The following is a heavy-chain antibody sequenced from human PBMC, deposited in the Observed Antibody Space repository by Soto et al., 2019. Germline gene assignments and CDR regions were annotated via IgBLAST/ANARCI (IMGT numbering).Heavy chain of an antibody. CDR2: ISGGGFST. D-gene: IGHD6-6*01. CDR1: GFTFSSHA. Sequence: EVHLLESGGGLVQPGGSLRLSCAASGFTFSSHAMSWVRQAPGRGLEWVSGISGGGFSTYYADSVKGRFTISRDNSKDTLYLQMHTLSAEDAAVYYCAKDLSLSSTVTNWFDPRGQGTLVTVSS. CDR3: AKDLSLSSTVTNWFDP. V-gene: IGHV3-23*01. J-gene: IGHJ5*02.